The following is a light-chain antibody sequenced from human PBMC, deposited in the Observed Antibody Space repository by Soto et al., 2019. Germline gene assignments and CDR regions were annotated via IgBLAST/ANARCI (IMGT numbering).Light chain of an antibody. J-gene: IGLJ2*01. CDR1: SSDVGGYKY. CDR2: EVS. V-gene: IGLV2-8*01. Sequence: QSALTQPPSASGSPGQSVTISCTGTSSDVGGYKYVSWYQQHPGKAPKLMIYEVSKRPSGVPDRFSGSKSGNTASLTVSGLQAEDEADYYCSSSAGSDNLVFGGGTKLTVL. CDR3: SSSAGSDNLV.